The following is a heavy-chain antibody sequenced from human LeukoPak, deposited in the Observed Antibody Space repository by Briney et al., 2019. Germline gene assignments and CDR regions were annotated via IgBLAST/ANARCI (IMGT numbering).Heavy chain of an antibody. V-gene: IGHV4-30-4*01. CDR2: IYYSGTT. J-gene: IGHJ6*02. D-gene: IGHD5-12*01. CDR1: GVSISSGAYY. CDR3: AREGAVATINDYYYYYGMDV. Sequence: SETLSLTCTVSGVSISSGAYYWSWIRQPPGKGLEWIGYIYYSGTTYYNPSLKSRVTISVDTSKNQFSLKLSSVTAADTAVYYCAREGAVATINDYYYYYGMDVWGQGTTVTVSS.